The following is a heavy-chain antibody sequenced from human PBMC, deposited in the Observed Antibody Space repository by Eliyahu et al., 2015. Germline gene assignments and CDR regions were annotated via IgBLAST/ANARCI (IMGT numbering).Heavy chain of an antibody. Sequence: SLTCTVSGGSVSSGTYYWSWIRQPPGKGLEWIGYVFYSGSANYNPSLKSRVTMSVDTSKNQFSLSLRSVTPADTAVYFCARDFESKACXGGTCRGFFDPWGQGTLVTVSS. J-gene: IGHJ5*02. D-gene: IGHD2-15*01. V-gene: IGHV4-61*01. CDR3: ARDFESKACXGGTCRGFFDP. CDR2: VFYSGSA. CDR1: GGSVSSGTYY.